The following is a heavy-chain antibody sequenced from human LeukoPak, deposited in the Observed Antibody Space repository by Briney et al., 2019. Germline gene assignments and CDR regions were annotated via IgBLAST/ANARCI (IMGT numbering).Heavy chain of an antibody. CDR1: GFTFSSYD. CDR2: IGTAGDT. Sequence: GGSLRLSCAASGFTFSSYDMHWVRQATGKGLEWVSAIGTAGDTYYPGSVKGRFTISRDNSKNTLYLQMNSLRAEDTAVYYCAKDPVRFLEGNNWFDPWGQGTLVTVSS. D-gene: IGHD3-3*01. CDR3: AKDPVRFLEGNNWFDP. V-gene: IGHV3-13*01. J-gene: IGHJ5*02.